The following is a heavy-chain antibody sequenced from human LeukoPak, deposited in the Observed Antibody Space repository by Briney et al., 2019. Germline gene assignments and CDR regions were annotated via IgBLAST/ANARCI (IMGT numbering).Heavy chain of an antibody. CDR1: GFTFSNYW. D-gene: IGHD5-18*01. V-gene: IGHV3-74*01. CDR3: AKDGGYSYGYYYYYYMDV. CDR2: INSDGSST. J-gene: IGHJ6*03. Sequence: GGSLRLSCAASGFTFSNYWMHWARQAPGKGLVWVSRINSDGSSTNYADSVKGRFTISRDNAKNTLYLQMNSLRAEDTAVYYCAKDGGYSYGYYYYYYMDVWGKGTTVTVSS.